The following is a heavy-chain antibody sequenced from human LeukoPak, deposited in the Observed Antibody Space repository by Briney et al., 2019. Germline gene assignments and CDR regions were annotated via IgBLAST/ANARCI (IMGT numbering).Heavy chain of an antibody. J-gene: IGHJ3*02. CDR3: ASVRGYCSGGSCYPDAFDI. Sequence: ASVKVSCKASGYTFTGYYMHWVRQAPGQGLEWMGWINPNSGGTNYAQKFQGRVTMTRDTSISTAYMELSGPRSDDTAVYYCASVRGYCSGGSCYPDAFDIWGQGTMVTVSS. D-gene: IGHD2-15*01. CDR1: GYTFTGYY. V-gene: IGHV1-2*02. CDR2: INPNSGGT.